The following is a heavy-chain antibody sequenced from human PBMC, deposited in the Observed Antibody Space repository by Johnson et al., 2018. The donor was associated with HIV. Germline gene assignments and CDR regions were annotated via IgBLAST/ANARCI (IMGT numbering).Heavy chain of an antibody. Sequence: VQLVESGGGLIQPGGSLRLSCAASEFMFSNYWMHWVRQAPGKGLVWVSRINSEGSSTDSADSVKGRFTISRDNAKNTLYLQMNSLRAEDTAIYYCAKLAIDYSGAWYGLTFDIWGQGTMVTVSS. V-gene: IGHV3-74*02. CDR3: AKLAIDYSGAWYGLTFDI. J-gene: IGHJ3*02. D-gene: IGHD6-19*01. CDR2: INSEGSST. CDR1: EFMFSNYW.